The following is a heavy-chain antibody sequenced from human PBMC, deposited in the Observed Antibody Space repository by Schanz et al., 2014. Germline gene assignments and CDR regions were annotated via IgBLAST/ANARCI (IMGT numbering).Heavy chain of an antibody. J-gene: IGHJ5*02. CDR1: GGTFSRLT. V-gene: IGHV1-69*02. Sequence: QAQLVPSGADVKTSGSSVRASCKASGGTFSRLTFSWVRQAPGQGLEWMGRVIPILGVTHYAQNFQGSVTITADKSTTTAYMELNSPNSDDAAVYYCATLDYADSASWGQGTLVTVSS. CDR2: VIPILGVT. CDR3: ATLDYADSAS. D-gene: IGHD4-17*01.